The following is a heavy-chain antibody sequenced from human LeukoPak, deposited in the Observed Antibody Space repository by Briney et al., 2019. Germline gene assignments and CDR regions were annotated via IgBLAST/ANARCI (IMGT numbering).Heavy chain of an antibody. CDR3: ARVGYYDSSGYTNFDY. J-gene: IGHJ4*02. CDR2: ISAYNGNT. V-gene: IGHV1-18*01. Sequence: ASVKVSCKASGYTFTSYGISWVRQAPGQGLEWMGWISAYNGNTNYAQKLQGRVTMTTDTSTSTAYMELRSLRSDDTAVYYCARVGYYDSSGYTNFDYWGRGTLVTVSS. D-gene: IGHD3-22*01. CDR1: GYTFTSYG.